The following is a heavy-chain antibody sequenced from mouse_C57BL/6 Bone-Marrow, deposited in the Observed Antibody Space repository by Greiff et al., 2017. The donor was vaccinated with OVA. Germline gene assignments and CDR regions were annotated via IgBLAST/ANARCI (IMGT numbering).Heavy chain of an antibody. V-gene: IGHV2-9-1*01. CDR3: ARNRGYDPNYFDY. D-gene: IGHD2-3*01. J-gene: IGHJ2*01. CDR1: GFSLTSYA. Sequence: VTLVESGPGLVAPSQSLSITCTVSGFSLTSYAISWVRQPPGKGLEWLGVIWTGGGTNYNLAPNSRLSISKDNSKSQVFLKMNSLQTDDTARYYCARNRGYDPNYFDYWGQGTTLTVSS. CDR2: IWTGGGT.